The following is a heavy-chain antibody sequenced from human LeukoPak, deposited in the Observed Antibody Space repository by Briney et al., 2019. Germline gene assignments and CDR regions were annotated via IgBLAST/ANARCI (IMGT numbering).Heavy chain of an antibody. CDR1: GFTFSSYA. J-gene: IGHJ3*02. CDR2: ISYDGSNK. Sequence: PGRSLRLSCAASGFTFSSYAMHWVRQAPGKGLEWVAVISYDGSNKYYADSVKGRFTISRDNSKNTLYLQMNSLRTEDTAVYYCAKSSGAYYVGAFDIWGQGTMVTVSS. CDR3: AKSSGAYYVGAFDI. V-gene: IGHV3-30*18. D-gene: IGHD1-26*01.